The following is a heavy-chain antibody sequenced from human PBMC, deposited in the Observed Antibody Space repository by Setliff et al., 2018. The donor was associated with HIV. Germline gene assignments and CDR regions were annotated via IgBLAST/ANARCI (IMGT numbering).Heavy chain of an antibody. Sequence: SETLSLTCTVSGGSISTGSYFWSWVRQPAGKGLEWIGHIYSSGNSNYNPSLKSRVTISVDTSKNQFSLKLNSVTAADTAVYHCARSYCSSTSCSYYFDYWGQGTLVTVSS. D-gene: IGHD2-2*01. V-gene: IGHV4-61*09. CDR2: IYSSGNS. CDR3: ARSYCSSTSCSYYFDY. J-gene: IGHJ4*02. CDR1: GGSISTGSYF.